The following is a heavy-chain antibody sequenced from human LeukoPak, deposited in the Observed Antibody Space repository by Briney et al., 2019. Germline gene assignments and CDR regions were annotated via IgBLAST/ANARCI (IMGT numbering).Heavy chain of an antibody. CDR1: GFNGRSNY. CDR2: IFNDGST. CDR3: ARDPGGDNAY. D-gene: IGHD4-17*01. J-gene: IGHJ4*02. Sequence: GALRLSCAASGFNGRSNYKRWGRQAPGKGLEWVSLIFNDGSTYYADSVKARFTISRDNSMDTLYLQMNSLRVEDTAVYYCARDPGGDNAYWGQGTLVTVSS. V-gene: IGHV3-66*01.